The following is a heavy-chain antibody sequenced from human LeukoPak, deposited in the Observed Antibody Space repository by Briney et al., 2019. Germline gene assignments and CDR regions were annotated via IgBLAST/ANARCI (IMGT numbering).Heavy chain of an antibody. V-gene: IGHV4-61*02. CDR2: IYTSGST. CDR3: ARGSLFSDFDY. CDR1: GGSISSGSYY. D-gene: IGHD3-3*02. J-gene: IGHJ4*02. Sequence: SQTLSLTCTVSGGSISSGSYYWSWIRQPAGKGLEWIGRIYTSGSTNYNPSLKSRVTISVDTSKNQFSLKLSSVTAADTAVYYCARGSLFSDFDYWGQGTLVTVSS.